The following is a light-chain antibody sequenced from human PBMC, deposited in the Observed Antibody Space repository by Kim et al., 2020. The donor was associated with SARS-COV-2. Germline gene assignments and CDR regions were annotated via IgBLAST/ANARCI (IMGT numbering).Light chain of an antibody. CDR1: QSVSGSY. CDR3: QQYETLPLT. CDR2: GTS. J-gene: IGKJ4*01. V-gene: IGKV3-20*01. Sequence: ETVLTQSPATLSLSPGERATLSCRASQSVSGSYLAWYQQRPAQPLRLLIYGTSNRAAGIPDRFSGSGSGTDFTLIINRLEPDDFAVYSCQQYETLPLTFGGGTKLEI.